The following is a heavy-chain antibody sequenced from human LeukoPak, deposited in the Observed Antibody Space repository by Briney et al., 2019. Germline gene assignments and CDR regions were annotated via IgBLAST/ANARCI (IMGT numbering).Heavy chain of an antibody. CDR1: RFTFSSYA. CDR2: ISNGAGST. D-gene: IGHD1-1*01. J-gene: IGHJ4*02. CDR3: AKGTSTWTRASFDC. V-gene: IGHV3-23*01. Sequence: GGSLRLSCEVSRFTFSSYAMSWVRQAPGKGLEWVSGISNGAGSTSYADSVKGPFTISSDNSKSPLYLKMNTLRTEDTAVYYCAKGTSTWTRASFDCWGQGTLVTVSS.